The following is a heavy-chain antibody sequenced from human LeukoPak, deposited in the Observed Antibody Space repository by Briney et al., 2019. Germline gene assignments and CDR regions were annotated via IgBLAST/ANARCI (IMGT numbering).Heavy chain of an antibody. CDR2: IYYSGST. J-gene: IGHJ4*02. D-gene: IGHD6-19*01. CDR3: ARRGYSSGWYYFDY. V-gene: IGHV4-59*08. CDR1: GGSISNYY. Sequence: SETLSLTCTVSGGSISNYYWNWIRQPPGKGLEFIGYIYYSGSTTYNPSLKSRVTISVDTSKNQFSLKLISVTAADTAVYYCARRGYSSGWYYFDYWGQGTLVPVSS.